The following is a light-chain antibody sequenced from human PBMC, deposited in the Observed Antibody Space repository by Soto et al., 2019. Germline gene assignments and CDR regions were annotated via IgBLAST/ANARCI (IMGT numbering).Light chain of an antibody. J-gene: IGLJ2*01. CDR3: TSYTSSSTLV. V-gene: IGLV2-14*03. CDR2: DVR. Sequence: QSALTQPASVSGSPGQSITISCTGTSSDVGGYNYVSWYQHHPGKAPKLMIYDVRNRPSGVSNRFSGSKSGNTAYLTISGLEAEDEDDYYCTSYTSSSTLVFGGGTKLTVL. CDR1: SSDVGGYNY.